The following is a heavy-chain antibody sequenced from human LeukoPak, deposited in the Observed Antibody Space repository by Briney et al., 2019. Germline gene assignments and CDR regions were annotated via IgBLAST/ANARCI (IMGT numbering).Heavy chain of an antibody. CDR1: GGSISSGGYY. J-gene: IGHJ4*02. CDR3: ARGVDSSGYYGGYFDY. D-gene: IGHD3-22*01. Sequence: SQTLSLTCTVSGGSISSGGYYWSWIRQPPGKGLEWIGYIYHSGSTYYNPSLKSRVTISVDRSKNQFSLKLSSVTAADTAVYYCARGVDSSGYYGGYFDYWGQGTLVTVSS. CDR2: IYHSGST. V-gene: IGHV4-30-2*01.